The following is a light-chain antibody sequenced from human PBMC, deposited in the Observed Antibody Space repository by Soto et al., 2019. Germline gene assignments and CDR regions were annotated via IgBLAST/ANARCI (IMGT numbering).Light chain of an antibody. CDR1: QSVDRY. V-gene: IGKV3-20*01. Sequence: EVVLTQSPDTLSLSPGETATLSCRASQSVDRYVAWYQQKLGQAPRLLIYDAYTRATGVAARFSGSGSGTDFTLTISRLEPEDFAVYYCQQYGSSPRTFGQGTKVEIK. CDR3: QQYGSSPRT. J-gene: IGKJ1*01. CDR2: DAY.